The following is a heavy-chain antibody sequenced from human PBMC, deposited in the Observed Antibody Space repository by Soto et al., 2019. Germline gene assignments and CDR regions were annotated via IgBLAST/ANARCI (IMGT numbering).Heavy chain of an antibody. Sequence: EVQVVESGGGLVQPGGSLRLSCAASGFTFSNFWMSCVRQAPGKGLEWVANIKPDGSAQYYVDSVKGRFTISRDNAKNSLYLQMNSLRVEDTAVYYCTRERLDNYWGQGTLVSVSS. J-gene: IGHJ4*02. CDR3: TRERLDNY. CDR2: IKPDGSAQ. D-gene: IGHD4-17*01. V-gene: IGHV3-7*01. CDR1: GFTFSNFW.